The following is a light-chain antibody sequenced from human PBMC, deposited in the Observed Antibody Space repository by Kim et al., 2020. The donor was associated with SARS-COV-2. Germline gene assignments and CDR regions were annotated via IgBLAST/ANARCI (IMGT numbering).Light chain of an antibody. CDR1: QSVSSY. Sequence: EIVLTQSPATLSLSPGERATLSCRASQSVSSYLAWYQQKPGQAPRLLIYDASNRATGIPARFSGSGSETDFTLTISSLEPEDFAVYYCQQRSNWYTFGQGTKLEI. CDR2: DAS. CDR3: QQRSNWYT. J-gene: IGKJ2*01. V-gene: IGKV3-11*01.